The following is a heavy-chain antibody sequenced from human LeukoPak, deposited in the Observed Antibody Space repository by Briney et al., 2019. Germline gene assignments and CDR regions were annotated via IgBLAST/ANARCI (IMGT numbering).Heavy chain of an antibody. Sequence: SQTLSLTCTVSGGSISSGDYYWTWIRQPPGKGLEWIGEISHSGVINYNPSLESRVTISVDTSKNQFSLKLSSVTAADAGLYYCARGLDYSDDTGYYPAYMDVWGKGTTVTVSS. D-gene: IGHD3-22*01. CDR1: GGSISSGDYY. CDR2: ISHSGVI. J-gene: IGHJ6*03. V-gene: IGHV4-30-4*08. CDR3: ARGLDYSDDTGYYPAYMDV.